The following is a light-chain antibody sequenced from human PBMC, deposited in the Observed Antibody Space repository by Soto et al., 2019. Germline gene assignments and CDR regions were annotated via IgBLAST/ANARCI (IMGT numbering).Light chain of an antibody. Sequence: DIQMTQSPSSLSASVGDRVTITCRASQSISTYLSWYQQRPGIAPKLLVFSASRLQSGVSSRFSGSGSGTDFTLSISSLQPEDFATYYCQQSYSTPYTFGRGTKLELE. CDR1: QSISTY. J-gene: IGKJ2*01. CDR3: QQSYSTPYT. CDR2: SAS. V-gene: IGKV1-39*01.